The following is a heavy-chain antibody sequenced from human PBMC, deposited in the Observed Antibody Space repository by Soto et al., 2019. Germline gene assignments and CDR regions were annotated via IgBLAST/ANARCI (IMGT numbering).Heavy chain of an antibody. D-gene: IGHD6-6*01. CDR2: IYYSGST. CDR3: ARRRFVRSEAPARWFDP. CDR1: GGSISSSSYY. V-gene: IGHV4-39*01. J-gene: IGHJ5*02. Sequence: KTSETLSLTCTVSGGSISSSSYYWGWIRQPPGKGLEWIGSIYYSGSTYYNPSLKSRVTISVDTSKNQFSLKLSSVTAADTAVYYCARRRFVRSEAPARWFDPWGQGTLVTVSS.